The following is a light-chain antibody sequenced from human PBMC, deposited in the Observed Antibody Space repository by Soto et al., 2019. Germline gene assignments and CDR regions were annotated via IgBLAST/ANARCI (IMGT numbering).Light chain of an antibody. CDR3: QQYSNWPLIT. CDR2: GAS. J-gene: IGKJ5*01. CDR1: QSVTTN. Sequence: EIVMTQSPGTLSVSPGERATLSCRASQSVTTNLAWYQQKPGQAPRLLIYGASIRATGIPARFSGSGSGTEFTLTISSLQSEDFAVYHCQQYSNWPLITFGQGTRLEI. V-gene: IGKV3-15*01.